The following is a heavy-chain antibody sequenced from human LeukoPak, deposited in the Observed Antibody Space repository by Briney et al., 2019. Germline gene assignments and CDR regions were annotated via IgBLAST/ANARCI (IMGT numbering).Heavy chain of an antibody. CDR3: AKSPLPLAAAGSYYFDY. CDR1: GFTFSSYG. J-gene: IGHJ4*02. CDR2: ISYDGSNK. D-gene: IGHD6-13*01. Sequence: PGGSLRLSCAASGFTFSSYGMHWVRQAPGKGLEWVAVISYDGSNKYYADSVKGRFTISRDNSKNTLYLQMNSLRAEDTAVYYCAKSPLPLAAAGSYYFDYWGQGTLVTVSS. V-gene: IGHV3-30*18.